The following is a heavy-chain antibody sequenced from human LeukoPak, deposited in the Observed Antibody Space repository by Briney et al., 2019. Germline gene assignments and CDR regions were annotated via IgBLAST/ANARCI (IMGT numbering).Heavy chain of an antibody. V-gene: IGHV4-59*01. CDR3: AREDGDGYNSFFDY. CDR1: GGSISSYY. Sequence: SETLSLTCTVSGGSISSYYWSWLRQPPGKGLEWIGNLYYSGSTNYNHSLKSRVTISVDTSKNQFSLKLSSVTAADTAVYYCAREDGDGYNSFFDYWGQGTLVTVSS. J-gene: IGHJ4*02. CDR2: LYYSGST. D-gene: IGHD5-24*01.